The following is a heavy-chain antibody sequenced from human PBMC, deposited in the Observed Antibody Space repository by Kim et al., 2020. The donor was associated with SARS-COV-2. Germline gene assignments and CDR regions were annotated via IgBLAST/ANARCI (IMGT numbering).Heavy chain of an antibody. Sequence: GGSLRLSCAASGFTFSSYSMNWVRQAPGKGLEWVSSISSSSSYIYYADSVKGRFTISRDNAKNSLYLQMNSLRAEDTAVYYCARESGTGTSLRYAFDIWGQGTMVTVSS. J-gene: IGHJ3*02. D-gene: IGHD1-1*01. CDR3: ARESGTGTSLRYAFDI. V-gene: IGHV3-21*01. CDR2: ISSSSSYI. CDR1: GFTFSSYS.